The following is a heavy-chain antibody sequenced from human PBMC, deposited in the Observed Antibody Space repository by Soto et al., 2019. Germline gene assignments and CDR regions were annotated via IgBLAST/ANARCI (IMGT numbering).Heavy chain of an antibody. V-gene: IGHV3-21*01. CDR3: ARGPYSSSWYNWFDP. J-gene: IGHJ5*02. CDR2: ISSSSSYI. D-gene: IGHD6-13*01. Sequence: GGSLRLSCAASGFTFSSYSMNWVRQAPGKGLEWVSSISSSSSYIYYADSVKGRFTISRDNAKNSLYLQMNSLRAEDTAVYYCARGPYSSSWYNWFDPWGQGTLVTVYS. CDR1: GFTFSSYS.